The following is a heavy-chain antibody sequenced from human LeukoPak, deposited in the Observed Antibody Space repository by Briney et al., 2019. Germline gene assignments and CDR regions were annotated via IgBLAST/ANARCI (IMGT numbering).Heavy chain of an antibody. CDR1: GFIFHDFA. D-gene: IGHD2-15*01. Sequence: GRSLRLSCAASGFIFHDFAMHWVPQAPGKGLEWVSSVSWNRDIINYADSVRGRFTVSRDNDQNSLYLEMNNLRPDDTALYYCVKSGGYFYMDAWGKGTTVIVSS. J-gene: IGHJ6*03. V-gene: IGHV3-9*01. CDR2: VSWNRDII. CDR3: VKSGGYFYMDA.